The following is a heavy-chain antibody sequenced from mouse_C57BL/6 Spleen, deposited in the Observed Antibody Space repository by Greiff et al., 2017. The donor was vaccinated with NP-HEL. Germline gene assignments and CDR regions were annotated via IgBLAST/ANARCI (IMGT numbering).Heavy chain of an antibody. J-gene: IGHJ1*03. CDR2: ISYDGSN. V-gene: IGHV3-6*01. CDR3: ARGYYGLDV. Sequence: VQLQQSGPGLVKPSQSLSLTCSVTGYSITSGYYWNWIRQFPGNKLEWMGYISYDGSNNYNPSLKNRISITRDTSKNQFFLKLNSVTTEDTATYYCARGYYGLDVWGTGTTVTVSS. CDR1: GYSITSGYY. D-gene: IGHD1-2*01.